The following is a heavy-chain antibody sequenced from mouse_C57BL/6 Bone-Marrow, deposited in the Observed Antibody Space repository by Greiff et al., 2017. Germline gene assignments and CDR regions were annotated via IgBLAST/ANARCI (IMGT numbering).Heavy chain of an antibody. CDR1: GFTFSSYA. CDR3: ARAYYSNPYAMDY. CDR2: ISDGGSYT. Sequence: DVHLVESGGGLVKPGGSLKLSCAASGFTFSSYAMSWVRQTPEKRLEWVATISDGGSYTYYPDNVKGRFTISRDNAKNNLYLQMSHLKSEDTAMYYCARAYYSNPYAMDYWGQGTSGTVSS. V-gene: IGHV5-4*01. D-gene: IGHD2-5*01. J-gene: IGHJ4*01.